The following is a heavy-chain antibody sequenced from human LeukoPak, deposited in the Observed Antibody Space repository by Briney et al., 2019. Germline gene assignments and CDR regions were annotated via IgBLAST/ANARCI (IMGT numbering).Heavy chain of an antibody. CDR3: AKGADSGYDGHYYYYMDV. Sequence: AGGSLRLSCAASGFTFSRDGMSWVRQAPGKGLEWVSGISGSGGSTYYADSVKGRFTISRDNSKNTLYLQMNSLRAEDTAVYYCAKGADSGYDGHYYYYMDVWGKGTTVTVSS. CDR1: GFTFSRDG. J-gene: IGHJ6*03. D-gene: IGHD5-12*01. CDR2: ISGSGGST. V-gene: IGHV3-23*01.